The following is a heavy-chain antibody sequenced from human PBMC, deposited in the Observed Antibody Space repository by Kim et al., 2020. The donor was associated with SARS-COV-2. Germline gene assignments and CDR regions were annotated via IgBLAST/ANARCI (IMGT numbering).Heavy chain of an antibody. CDR2: ISYDGSNK. V-gene: IGHV3-30*18. Sequence: GGSLRLSCAASGFTFSSYGMHWVRQAPGKGLEWVAVISYDGSNKYYVDSVKGRFTISRDNSKNTLYLQMNSLRAEDTAVYYCAKDGGSGSYYGALGYYFDYWGQGTLVTVSS. CDR1: GFTFSSYG. D-gene: IGHD1-26*01. J-gene: IGHJ4*02. CDR3: AKDGGSGSYYGALGYYFDY.